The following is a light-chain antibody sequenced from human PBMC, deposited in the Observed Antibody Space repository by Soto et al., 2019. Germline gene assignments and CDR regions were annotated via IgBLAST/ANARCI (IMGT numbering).Light chain of an antibody. CDR2: GVT. CDR3: SSFTTTYFYV. V-gene: IGLV2-14*01. CDR1: GGDIGAYNY. J-gene: IGLJ1*01. Sequence: QSALTQPASVSGSLGQSITLSCTGSGGDIGAYNYVSWYQQHPGKAPKLIVYGVTHRPSGVSSRFSASKSAYTASLTISALQAEDEADYYCSSFTTTYFYVFGPGTSSPS.